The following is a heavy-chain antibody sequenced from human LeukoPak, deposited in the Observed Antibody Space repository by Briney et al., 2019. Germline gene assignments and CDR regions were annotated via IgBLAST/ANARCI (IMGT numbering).Heavy chain of an antibody. V-gene: IGHV3-30-3*01. Sequence: GGSLRLSCAASGFTFSSYAMHWVRQAPGKGLEWVAVISYDGSNKYYADSVKGRFTISRDNAMNSVHLQMNSLRVEDTAVYYCARGYQRPDYWGQGTLITVSS. D-gene: IGHD2-2*01. J-gene: IGHJ4*02. CDR2: ISYDGSNK. CDR1: GFTFSSYA. CDR3: ARGYQRPDY.